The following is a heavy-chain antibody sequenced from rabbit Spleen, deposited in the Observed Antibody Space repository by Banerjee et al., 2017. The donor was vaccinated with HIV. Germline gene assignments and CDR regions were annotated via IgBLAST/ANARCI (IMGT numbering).Heavy chain of an antibody. CDR2: IYADSSGST. D-gene: IGHD2-1*01. CDR1: GFSFSSSYY. CDR3: ARGSATMTMVITGYYLGL. J-gene: IGHJ6*01. Sequence: QEQLVEYGGGLVQPEGYLTLTCNASGFSFSSSYYLCWVRQAPGKGLECIACIYADSSGSTYYASWAKGRFTISKTSSTTVTLQMTSLTAADTATYFCARGSATMTMVITGYYLGLWGQGTLVTVS. V-gene: IGHV1S45*01.